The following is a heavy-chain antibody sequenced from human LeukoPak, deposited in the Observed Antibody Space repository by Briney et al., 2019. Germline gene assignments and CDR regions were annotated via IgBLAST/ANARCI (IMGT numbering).Heavy chain of an antibody. CDR2: ISGSGGST. D-gene: IGHD3-22*01. CDR3: AKDSYYDSSGFDY. J-gene: IGHJ4*02. Sequence: PGGSLRLSCAASGFTFSSYAMSWVRQAPGKGLEWVSAISGSGGSTHYADSVKGRFTISRDNSKNTLYLQMNSLRAEDTAVYYCAKDSYYDSSGFDYWGQGTLVTVSS. V-gene: IGHV3-23*01. CDR1: GFTFSSYA.